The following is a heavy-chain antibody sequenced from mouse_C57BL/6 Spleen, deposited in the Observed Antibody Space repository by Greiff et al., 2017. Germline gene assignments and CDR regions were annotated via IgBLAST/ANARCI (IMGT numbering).Heavy chain of an antibody. J-gene: IGHJ4*01. Sequence: VQLQQSGPGLVAPSQSLSITCTVSGFSLTSYAISWVRQPPGKGLEWLGVIWTGGGTNYNSALKSRLSISKDNSKSQVFLKMNSLQTDDPARYYCATLYDEYAMDYWGQGASVTVSS. CDR2: IWTGGGT. CDR1: GFSLTSYA. CDR3: ATLYDEYAMDY. V-gene: IGHV2-9-1*01. D-gene: IGHD2-12*01.